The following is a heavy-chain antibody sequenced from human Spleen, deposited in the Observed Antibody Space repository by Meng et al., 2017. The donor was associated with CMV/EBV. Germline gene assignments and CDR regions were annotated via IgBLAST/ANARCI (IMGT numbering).Heavy chain of an antibody. CDR3: TKEGYVVVREGWGMDV. J-gene: IGHJ6*02. CDR1: GFSFNTYA. Sequence: GGSLRLSCTASGFSFNTYALHWVRQAPGKGPEWIGVISYDGSIKFYADSVKGRFTISRDNTKNTLSLQMNSLRAEDTAVYYCTKEGYVVVREGWGMDVWGQGTTVTVSS. CDR2: ISYDGSIK. D-gene: IGHD2-21*01. V-gene: IGHV3-30-3*01.